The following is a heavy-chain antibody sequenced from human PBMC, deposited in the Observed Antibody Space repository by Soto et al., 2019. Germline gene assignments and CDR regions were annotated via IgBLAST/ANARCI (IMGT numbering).Heavy chain of an antibody. D-gene: IGHD3-10*01. V-gene: IGHV3-74*01. CDR3: ARVATGSYHFDQ. CDR1: GFTFSSYW. Sequence: EVQLVESGGGLVQPGGSLRLSCEVSGFTFSSYWMQWVRQAPGKGLVWVSRINPDGSTTSYSDSVRGRFTISRDNADNTLYLEMNSLGAEDTAVYYCARVATGSYHFDQWGQGTLVTVSS. J-gene: IGHJ4*02. CDR2: INPDGSTT.